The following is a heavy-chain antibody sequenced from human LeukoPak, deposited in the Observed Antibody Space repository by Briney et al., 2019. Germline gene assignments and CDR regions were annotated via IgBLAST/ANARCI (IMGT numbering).Heavy chain of an antibody. CDR2: ISYDGSNK. CDR3: AREKLTGHSSSWYINYFDY. J-gene: IGHJ4*02. Sequence: GGSLRLSCAASGFTFSSYGMHWVRQAPGKGLEWVAVISYDGSNKYYADSVKGRFTISRDNAKNTLYLQMNSLRAEDTAVYYCAREKLTGHSSSWYINYFDYWGQGTLVTVSS. D-gene: IGHD6-13*01. CDR1: GFTFSSYG. V-gene: IGHV3-30*03.